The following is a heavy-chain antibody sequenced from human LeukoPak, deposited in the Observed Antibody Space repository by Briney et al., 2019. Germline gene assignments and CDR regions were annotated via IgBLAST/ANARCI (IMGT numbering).Heavy chain of an antibody. J-gene: IGHJ5*02. V-gene: IGHV3-7*01. CDR1: GFTFSSYW. CDR3: ARDRYSSSGGWFDP. Sequence: GGSLRLSCAASGFTFSSYWMSWVRQAPGKGLEWVANIKQDGSEKYYVDSVKGRFTISRDNAKNSLYLQMNSLRAEDTAVYYCARDRYSSSGGWFDPWGQGTLVTVSS. D-gene: IGHD6-13*01. CDR2: IKQDGSEK.